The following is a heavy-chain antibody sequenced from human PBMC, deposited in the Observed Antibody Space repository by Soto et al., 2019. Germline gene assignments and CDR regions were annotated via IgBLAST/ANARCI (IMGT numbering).Heavy chain of an antibody. J-gene: IGHJ4*02. Sequence: GASVKVSCKASGFTFTHSAVQWVRQARGQRREWIGWIVVGSGNTNYAQKFQERVTITRDMSTSTAYMELSSLRSEDTAMYYCAAGYGFSGGPDYWGQGTLVTVSS. D-gene: IGHD6-19*01. CDR3: AAGYGFSGGPDY. CDR1: GFTFTHSA. V-gene: IGHV1-58*01. CDR2: IVVGSGNT.